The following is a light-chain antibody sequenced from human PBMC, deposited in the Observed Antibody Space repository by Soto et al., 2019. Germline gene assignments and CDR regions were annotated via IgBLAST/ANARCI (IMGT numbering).Light chain of an antibody. V-gene: IGKV1-5*01. J-gene: IGKJ1*01. Sequence: IQMSQSPSTLSASVGGRVTITCRASQSVGIWVAWYQQKPGKAPKLLIYGASNLESGVPSRFSGSGSGTEFTLTITTLQPDDFATYFCQLYNRNTWSFGPGSMADVK. CDR3: QLYNRNTWS. CDR1: QSVGIW. CDR2: GAS.